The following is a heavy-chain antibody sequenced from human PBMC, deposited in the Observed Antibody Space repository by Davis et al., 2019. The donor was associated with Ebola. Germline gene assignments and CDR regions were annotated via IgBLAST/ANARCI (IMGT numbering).Heavy chain of an antibody. V-gene: IGHV4-61*08. D-gene: IGHD6-6*01. CDR3: ARGLGEYSRSFDY. CDR2: IYHSGST. Sequence: SETLSLTCTVPGGSISSVGYYWSWIRQPTGKGLEWIGEIYHSGSTNYNPSLKSRVTISVDKSKNQFSLKLSSVTAADTAVYYCARGLGEYSRSFDYWGQGNLVTVSS. J-gene: IGHJ4*02. CDR1: GGSISSVGYY.